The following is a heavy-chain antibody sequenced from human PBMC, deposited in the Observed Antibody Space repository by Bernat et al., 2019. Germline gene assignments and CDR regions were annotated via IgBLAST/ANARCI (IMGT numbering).Heavy chain of an antibody. CDR1: CGSISSSSYY. V-gene: IGHV4-39*01. CDR3: AGHPAVAGNLFDY. CDR2: SYYSGST. J-gene: IGHJ4*02. D-gene: IGHD6-19*01. Sequence: QLQLQESGPGLVKPSETLSLTCTVPCGSISSSSYYWGWIRQPPGKGLEWIGSSYYSGSTYYNPSLKSRVTISVDTSKNQFSLKLSYGSAADTAGDYCAGHPAVAGNLFDYWGQGTLVTVSS.